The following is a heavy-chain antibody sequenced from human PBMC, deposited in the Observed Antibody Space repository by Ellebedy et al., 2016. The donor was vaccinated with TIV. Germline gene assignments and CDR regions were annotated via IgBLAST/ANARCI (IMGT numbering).Heavy chain of an antibody. D-gene: IGHD3-9*01. Sequence: GGSLRLXXTASGFTFSSYSMNWVRQAPGKGLEWVSSISSSSSYIYYADSVKGRFTISRDNAKNSLYLQMNSLRAEDTAVYYCAREGYYDILTGYYSYGMDVWGQGTTVTVSS. CDR1: GFTFSSYS. V-gene: IGHV3-21*01. CDR3: AREGYYDILTGYYSYGMDV. J-gene: IGHJ6*02. CDR2: ISSSSSYI.